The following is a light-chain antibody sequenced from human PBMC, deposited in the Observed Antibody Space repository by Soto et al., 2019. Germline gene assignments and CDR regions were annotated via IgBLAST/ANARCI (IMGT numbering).Light chain of an antibody. Sequence: DIQMTQSPSTLSASVGDRVTIPCRASQSISSWLAWYQQKPGKATNLMIYKASSLEGGVPSRFSGRGSGTEFTLTISSLQPDDFATYYCQQYNSYSFGQGTKVDIK. J-gene: IGKJ1*01. CDR1: QSISSW. V-gene: IGKV1-5*03. CDR2: KAS. CDR3: QQYNSYS.